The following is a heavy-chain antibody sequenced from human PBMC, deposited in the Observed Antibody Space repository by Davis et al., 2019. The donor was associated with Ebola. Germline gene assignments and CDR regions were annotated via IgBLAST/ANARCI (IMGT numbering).Heavy chain of an antibody. CDR2: INHSGST. CDR3: ARVDYDSSGYRGLDY. D-gene: IGHD3-22*01. J-gene: IGHJ4*02. CDR1: GGSISSSSHF. Sequence: SETLSLTCTVSGGSISSSSHFWTWIRQPPGKGLEWIGEINHSGSTNYNPSLKSRVTISIDTSKKQFSLRLTSVTAADTAVYYCARVDYDSSGYRGLDYWGQGTLVTVSS. V-gene: IGHV4-39*07.